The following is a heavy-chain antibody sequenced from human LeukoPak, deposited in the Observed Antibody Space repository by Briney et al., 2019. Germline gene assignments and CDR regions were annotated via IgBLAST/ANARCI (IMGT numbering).Heavy chain of an antibody. CDR2: ISYDGSNK. CDR3: AKDPSPVVPPSRGLYYFDY. J-gene: IGHJ4*02. V-gene: IGHV3-30*18. D-gene: IGHD4-23*01. Sequence: GGSLRLSCAASGFTFSSYGMHWVRQAPGKGLEWVAVISYDGSNKYHADSVKGRFTISRDNSKNTLYLQMNSLRPEDTAVYYCAKDPSPVVPPSRGLYYFDYWGQGTLVTVSS. CDR1: GFTFSSYG.